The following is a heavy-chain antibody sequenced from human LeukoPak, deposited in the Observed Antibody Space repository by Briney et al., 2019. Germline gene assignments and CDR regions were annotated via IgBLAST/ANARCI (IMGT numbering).Heavy chain of an antibody. CDR3: ARLRSTGSGYPFDY. CDR1: GYTFTDYY. Sequence: ASVKVSCKASGYTFTDYYIHWVRQAPGQGLEWMGWINPSSGGTNYAQSFQGRVTMARDTSISTAYMELSRLISDDTAVYYCARLRSTGSGYPFDYLGQGTLVTVSS. CDR2: INPSSGGT. J-gene: IGHJ4*02. D-gene: IGHD3-22*01. V-gene: IGHV1-2*02.